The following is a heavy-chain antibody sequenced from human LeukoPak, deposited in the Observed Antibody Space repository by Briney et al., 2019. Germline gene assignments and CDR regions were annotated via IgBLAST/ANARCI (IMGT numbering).Heavy chain of an antibody. CDR3: AKEGSNGDFDY. J-gene: IGHJ4*02. D-gene: IGHD1-26*01. CDR2: ISYDGSNK. CDR1: GFTFSSYD. V-gene: IGHV3-30*18. Sequence: GGSLRLSCAASGFTFSSYDMHWVRQAPGKRLEWVPVISYDGSNKYYGDSVKGRFTISRDNSKNTLYLKMNSLRAEDTAVYYCAKEGSNGDFDYWGQGTLVTVPS.